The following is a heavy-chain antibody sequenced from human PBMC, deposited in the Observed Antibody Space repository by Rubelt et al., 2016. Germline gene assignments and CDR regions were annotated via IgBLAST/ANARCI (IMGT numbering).Heavy chain of an antibody. V-gene: IGHV4-59*08. CDR1: GGFVSSYY. CDR3: AKHVGYCSSTSCYADYYYGMDV. CDR2: IYYSGST. Sequence: GPGLVKPSETLSLTCTVSGGFVSSYYWSWIRQPPGKGLEWIGNIYYSGSTNYNPSLKCRVTMSVDKSKNQFSLRLRSVTAADTAVYYCAKHVGYCSSTSCYADYYYGMDVWGQGTTVTVSS. J-gene: IGHJ6*02. D-gene: IGHD2-2*01.